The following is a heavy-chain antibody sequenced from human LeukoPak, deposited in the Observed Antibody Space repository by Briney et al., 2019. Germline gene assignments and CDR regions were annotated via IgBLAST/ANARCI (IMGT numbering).Heavy chain of an antibody. Sequence: ASVKVSCKASGYTFTGYYMHWVRQAPGQGLEWMGIINPSGGSTSYAQKFQGRVTMTRDTSTSTVYMELSSLRSEDTAVYYCASLYYYDSSGYYTKIGAFDIWGQGTMVTVSS. V-gene: IGHV1-46*01. CDR3: ASLYYYDSSGYYTKIGAFDI. J-gene: IGHJ3*02. CDR2: INPSGGST. D-gene: IGHD3-22*01. CDR1: GYTFTGYY.